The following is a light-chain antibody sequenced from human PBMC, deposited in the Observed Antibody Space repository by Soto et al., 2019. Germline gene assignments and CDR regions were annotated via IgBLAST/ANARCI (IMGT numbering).Light chain of an antibody. Sequence: IQLTQSPSSLSASVGDRVTISCRASQAIGNYLAWYQQKPGEAPKLLIYDASTLQSGVPLRFGGSGSGTDFTLTISSLQPEDFATYYCQQINKYPVTFGQGTRLEIK. J-gene: IGKJ5*01. CDR2: DAS. V-gene: IGKV1-9*01. CDR1: QAIGNY. CDR3: QQINKYPVT.